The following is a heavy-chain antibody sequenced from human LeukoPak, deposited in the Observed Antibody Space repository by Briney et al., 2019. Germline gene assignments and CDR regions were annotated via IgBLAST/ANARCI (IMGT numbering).Heavy chain of an antibody. Sequence: SQTLSLTCAISGDSVSSNSATWNWIRQSPSRGLEWLGRTYYRSKWYNDYAVSVKSRITINPDTSKNQFSLQLNSVTPEDTAVYYCARSTMVRGVIGRFSNWFDPWGQGTLVTVSS. CDR2: TYYRSKWYN. D-gene: IGHD3-10*01. J-gene: IGHJ5*02. V-gene: IGHV6-1*01. CDR3: ARSTMVRGVIGRFSNWFDP. CDR1: GDSVSSNSAT.